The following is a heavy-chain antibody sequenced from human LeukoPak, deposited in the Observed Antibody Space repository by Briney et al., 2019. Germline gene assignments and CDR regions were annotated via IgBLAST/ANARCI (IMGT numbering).Heavy chain of an antibody. V-gene: IGHV3-7*03. CDR1: GFTFSSYW. D-gene: IGHD1-26*01. CDR3: AGEIVGTHKSRFDP. J-gene: IGHJ5*02. CDR2: IKQDGSEK. Sequence: GGSLRLSCAASGFTFSSYWMSWVRQAPGKGLEWVANIKQDGSEKYYVDSVKGRFTISRDNAKNSLYLQMNSLRAEDTAVYYCAGEIVGTHKSRFDPWGQGTLVTVSS.